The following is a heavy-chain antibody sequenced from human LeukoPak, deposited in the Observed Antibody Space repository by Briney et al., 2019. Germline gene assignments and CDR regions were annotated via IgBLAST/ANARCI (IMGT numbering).Heavy chain of an antibody. CDR2: IDANNGDT. CDR3: ARDPSSVTLYFFDY. CDR1: GYTFRCNY. J-gene: IGHJ4*02. Sequence: GASVTVSCKASGYTFRCNYIHWLRQAPGQGLEWMGWIDANNGDTKSAQKFQGRVTMSRDTSISTAYMDLSSLSPDDAAVYYCARDPSSVTLYFFDYWGQGTLVTVSS. D-gene: IGHD4-11*01. V-gene: IGHV1-2*02.